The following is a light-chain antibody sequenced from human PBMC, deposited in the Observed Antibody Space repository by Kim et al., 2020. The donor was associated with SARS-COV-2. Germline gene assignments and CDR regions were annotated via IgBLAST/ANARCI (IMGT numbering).Light chain of an antibody. Sequence: SYELTQPLSVSAALGQTARLTCGGTDIGDKNVHWYQQKRGQAPVLVIYRHSHRPSGIPERFSGSKSGNTATLTISGAQPGDEADYYCQVWDNYQWVFGGGTQRTVL. CDR3: QVWDNYQWV. CDR2: RHS. V-gene: IGLV3-9*01. J-gene: IGLJ2*01. CDR1: DIGDKN.